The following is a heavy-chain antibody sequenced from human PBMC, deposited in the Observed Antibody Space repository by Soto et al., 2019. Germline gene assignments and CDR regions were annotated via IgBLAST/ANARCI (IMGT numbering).Heavy chain of an antibody. V-gene: IGHV3-23*01. CDR3: VREGRGSFDF. Sequence: GGSLRLSCAASGFIFTNYAMDWVRQAPGKGLEWVSVIGGRGNSAYYADSVQGRFTISRDNSKNTLSLQMSSLTADDTAIYYCVREGRGSFDFWGRGTMVTVSS. CDR1: GFIFTNYA. D-gene: IGHD5-12*01. CDR2: IGGRGNSA. J-gene: IGHJ3*01.